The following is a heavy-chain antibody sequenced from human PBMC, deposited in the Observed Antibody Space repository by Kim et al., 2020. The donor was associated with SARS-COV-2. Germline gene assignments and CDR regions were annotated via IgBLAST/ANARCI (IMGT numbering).Heavy chain of an antibody. J-gene: IGHJ4*02. D-gene: IGHD1-26*01. CDR3: ARDRGVGIDS. Sequence: SVKVSCKASGDKFSGYTFNWVRQAPGQGLEWMGGILPLLNTPTYAQKFQGRVTISANTSTNTVYMELTGLTNADTAVFYSARDRGVGIDSWGQGTLLYVSS. V-gene: IGHV1-69*08. CDR1: GDKFSGYT. CDR2: ILPLLNTP.